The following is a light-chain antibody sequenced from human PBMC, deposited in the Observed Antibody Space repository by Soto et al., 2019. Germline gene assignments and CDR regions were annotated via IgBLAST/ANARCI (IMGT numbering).Light chain of an antibody. J-gene: IGLJ3*02. CDR2: GNS. CDR1: SSNIGAGFD. CDR3: ATWDDSLNGWV. V-gene: IGLV1-40*01. Sequence: QAVVTQPPSVSGAPGQRVTISCTGSSSNIGAGFDVHWYHQIAGTAPKLLIYGNSNRPSGVPDRFSGSKSDTSASLAISGLLSEDESDYYCATWDDSLNGWVFGGGTKLTVL.